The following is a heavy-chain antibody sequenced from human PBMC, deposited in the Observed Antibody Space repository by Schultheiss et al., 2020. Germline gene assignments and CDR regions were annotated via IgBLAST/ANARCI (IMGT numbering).Heavy chain of an antibody. CDR2: IWYDGSNK. D-gene: IGHD2-2*01. V-gene: IGHV3-33*01. Sequence: GGSLRLSCAASGFTFSSYGMHWVRQAPGKGLEWVAVIWYDGSNKYYADSVKGRFTISRDNSKNTLYLQMNSLRAEDTAVYYCARDGLRVVVPAAMGYFDYWCQRTLVTVSS. J-gene: IGHJ4*02. CDR1: GFTFSSYG. CDR3: ARDGLRVVVPAAMGYFDY.